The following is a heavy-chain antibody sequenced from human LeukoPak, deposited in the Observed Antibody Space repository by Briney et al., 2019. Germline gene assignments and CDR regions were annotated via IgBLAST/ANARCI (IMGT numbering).Heavy chain of an antibody. D-gene: IGHD6-19*01. CDR1: GYTLTELS. V-gene: IGHV1-24*01. CDR2: FDPEDGET. Sequence: VASVKVSCKVSGYTLTELSMHWVRQAPGKGLEWMGGFDPEDGETIYAQKFQGRVTMTEDTSTDTAYMELSSLRSEDTAVYYCATEGRGSSGWYYFDYWGQGTLVTVSS. CDR3: ATEGRGSSGWYYFDY. J-gene: IGHJ4*02.